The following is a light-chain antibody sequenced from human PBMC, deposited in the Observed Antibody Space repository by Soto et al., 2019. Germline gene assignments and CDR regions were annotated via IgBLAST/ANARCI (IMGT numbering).Light chain of an antibody. Sequence: DIQMTQSPSSLSASVGDRVSITCRASQDISNFLNWYQQTPGKAPKLLTYDASDLETGVPSRFSGSGSGTDSTFTISNVQPEDTATYYCQQYDSLPFTFGPGTKVDIK. V-gene: IGKV1-33*01. J-gene: IGKJ3*01. CDR2: DAS. CDR1: QDISNF. CDR3: QQYDSLPFT.